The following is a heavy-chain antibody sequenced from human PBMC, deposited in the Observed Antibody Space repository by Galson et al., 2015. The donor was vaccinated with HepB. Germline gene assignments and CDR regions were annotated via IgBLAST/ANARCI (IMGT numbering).Heavy chain of an antibody. CDR1: GFTFTSSA. J-gene: IGHJ6*03. Sequence: SVKVSCKASGFTFTSSAMQWVRQARGQRLEWIGWIVVGSGNTNYAQKFQERVTITRDMSTSTAYMELSSLRSEDTAVYYCAAVPFGVVIPINYYYYYMGVWGKGTTVTVSS. CDR3: AAVPFGVVIPINYYYYYMGV. CDR2: IVVGSGNT. V-gene: IGHV1-58*02. D-gene: IGHD3-3*01.